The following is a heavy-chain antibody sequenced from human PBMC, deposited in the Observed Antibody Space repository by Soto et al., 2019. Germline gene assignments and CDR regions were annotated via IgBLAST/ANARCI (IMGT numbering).Heavy chain of an antibody. Sequence: EVQLVESGGGLVQPGGSLKLSCAASGFTFSGSAMHWVRQASGKGLEWVGGISSKANSYATAYAASVKGRFTIYRGDSKTKVYLQMDGLKAEDTTVYYWTSQGYSYSFVYWGQGTLVTGSS. D-gene: IGHD5-18*01. CDR1: GFTFSGSA. V-gene: IGHV3-73*02. CDR2: ISSKANSYAT. CDR3: TSQGYSYSFVY. J-gene: IGHJ4*02.